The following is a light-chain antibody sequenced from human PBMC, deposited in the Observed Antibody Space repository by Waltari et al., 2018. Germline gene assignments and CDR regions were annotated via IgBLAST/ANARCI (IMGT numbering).Light chain of an antibody. Sequence: DIQKTQSPSTLSASVGDRVTITCRADQSISSWLAWYQQKPGKAPKLLIYKASSLESGVPSRFNGSGSGTEFTLTISSLQPDDFATYFCQHYNSYPLTFGGGTKVEIK. J-gene: IGKJ4*01. CDR3: QHYNSYPLT. CDR2: KAS. V-gene: IGKV1-5*03. CDR1: QSISSW.